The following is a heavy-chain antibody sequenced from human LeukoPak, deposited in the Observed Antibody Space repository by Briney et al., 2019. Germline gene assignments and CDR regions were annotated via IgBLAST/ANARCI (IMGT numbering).Heavy chain of an antibody. Sequence: GGSLRLSCAASGFTFSSYAMSWVRQAPGKGLEWVSTISASGGNTFYADSVKGRFTISRDNSKNTLHLQMNSLRAEDTAIYYCVRYGSGSSRQFDYWGQGTLVTVSS. CDR3: VRYGSGSSRQFDY. CDR2: ISASGGNT. D-gene: IGHD3-10*01. J-gene: IGHJ4*02. V-gene: IGHV3-23*01. CDR1: GFTFSSYA.